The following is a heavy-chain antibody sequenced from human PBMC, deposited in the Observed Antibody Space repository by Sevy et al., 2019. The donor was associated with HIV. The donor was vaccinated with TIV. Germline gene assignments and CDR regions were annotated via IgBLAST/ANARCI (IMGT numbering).Heavy chain of an antibody. J-gene: IGHJ4*02. CDR1: GFTFSSYS. Sequence: GGSLRLSCAASGFTFSSYSMNWVRQAPGKGLEWVSYISSSSSTIYYADSVKGRFTISRDNAKNSLYLQMNSLRDEDTAVYYCARDLAVPGPMPPSIRPLDFWGQGTLVTVSS. D-gene: IGHD6-19*01. CDR2: ISSSSSTI. V-gene: IGHV3-48*02. CDR3: ARDLAVPGPMPPSIRPLDF.